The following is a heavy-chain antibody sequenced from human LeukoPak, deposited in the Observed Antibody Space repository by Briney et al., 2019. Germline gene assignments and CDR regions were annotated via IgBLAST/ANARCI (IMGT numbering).Heavy chain of an antibody. CDR2: ISSSSSTI. CDR1: GFTFSSYS. D-gene: IGHD6-6*01. V-gene: IGHV3-48*01. CDR3: ARGPYSSSYYFDY. J-gene: IGHJ4*02. Sequence: GGSLRLSCAASGFTFSSYSMNWVRQAPGKGLEWVSYISSSSSTIYYADSVKGRFTISRDNAKNSLYLQMNSLRAEDTAVYYCARGPYSSSYYFDYWGQGTLVTASS.